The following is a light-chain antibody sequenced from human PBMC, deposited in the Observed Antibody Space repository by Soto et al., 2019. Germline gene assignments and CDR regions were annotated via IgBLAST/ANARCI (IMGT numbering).Light chain of an antibody. CDR3: QQRSNWPPIT. Sequence: EIVLTQSPGTLSLSPGERATLSCRASQSIRSNYLAWYQQKPGQAPRFLIYGAFSRAAGIPARFSGSGSGTDFTLTISSLEPEDFAFYYCQQRSNWPPITFGQGTRLEIK. J-gene: IGKJ5*01. CDR2: GAF. CDR1: QSIRSNY. V-gene: IGKV3D-20*02.